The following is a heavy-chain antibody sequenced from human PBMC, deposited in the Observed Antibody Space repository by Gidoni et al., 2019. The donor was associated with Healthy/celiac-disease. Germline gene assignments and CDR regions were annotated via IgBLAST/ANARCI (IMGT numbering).Heavy chain of an antibody. J-gene: IGHJ4*02. CDR2: ISYDGSNK. Sequence: QVQLVESGGGVVQPGRSLRLSCSASGFTFSSYGMHWVRQAPGKGLEWVAVISYDGSNKYYADSVKGRFTISRDNSKNTLYLQMNSLRAEDTAVYYCAKASSWEYYGGDYWGQGTLVTVSS. V-gene: IGHV3-30*18. D-gene: IGHD4-17*01. CDR3: AKASSWEYYGGDY. CDR1: GFTFSSYG.